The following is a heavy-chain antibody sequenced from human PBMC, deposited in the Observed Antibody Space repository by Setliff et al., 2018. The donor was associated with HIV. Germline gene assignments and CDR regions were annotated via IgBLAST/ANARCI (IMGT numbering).Heavy chain of an antibody. CDR2: IYYSGST. J-gene: IGHJ4*02. V-gene: IGHV4-59*01. CDR1: GGSISSYY. CDR3: ASGPMIVVVTRPLEY. D-gene: IGHD3-22*01. Sequence: CTVSGGSISSYYWSWIRQPPGKGLEWIGYIYYSGSTNYNPSLKSRVTISVDTSKNQFSLKLSSVTAADTAVYYCASGPMIVVVTRPLEYWGQGTLVTVSS.